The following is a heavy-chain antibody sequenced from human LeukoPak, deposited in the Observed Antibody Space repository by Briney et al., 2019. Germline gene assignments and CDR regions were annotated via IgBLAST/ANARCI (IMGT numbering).Heavy chain of an antibody. CDR2: INHSGST. Sequence: SETLSLTCAVYGGSFSGYYWGWIRQPPGKGLEWIGEINHSGSTNYNPSLKSRVTMSVDTSKNQFSLKLSSVTAADTAVYYCARGHDTINFDYWGQGTLVTVSS. CDR3: ARGHDTINFDY. CDR1: GGSFSGYY. D-gene: IGHD5-24*01. J-gene: IGHJ4*02. V-gene: IGHV4-34*01.